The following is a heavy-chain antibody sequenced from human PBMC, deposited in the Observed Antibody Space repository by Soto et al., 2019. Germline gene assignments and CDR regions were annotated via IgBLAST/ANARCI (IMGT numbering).Heavy chain of an antibody. J-gene: IGHJ5*02. CDR3: ARGGDKYYDFWSGYYTTHNWFDP. D-gene: IGHD3-3*01. CDR2: IYPGDSDT. Sequence: GESLKISCKGSGYSFTSYWIGWVRQMPGKGLEWMGIIYPGDSDTRYSPSFQGQVTISADKSISTAYLQWSSLKASDTAMYYCARGGDKYYDFWSGYYTTHNWFDPWGQGTLVTVSS. V-gene: IGHV5-51*01. CDR1: GYSFTSYW.